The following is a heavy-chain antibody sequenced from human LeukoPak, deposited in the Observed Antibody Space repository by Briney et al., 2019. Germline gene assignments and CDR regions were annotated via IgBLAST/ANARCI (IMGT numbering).Heavy chain of an antibody. J-gene: IGHJ4*02. CDR3: ARRRSLRWSKAKPLDY. Sequence: PSETLSLTCAVYGGSFSGYYWSWIRQPPGKGLEWIGEINHSGSTNYNPSLKSRVTISVDTSKNQFSLKLSSVTAADTAVYYCARRRSLRWSKAKPLDYWGQGTLVTVSS. V-gene: IGHV4-34*01. CDR2: INHSGST. D-gene: IGHD4-23*01. CDR1: GGSFSGYY.